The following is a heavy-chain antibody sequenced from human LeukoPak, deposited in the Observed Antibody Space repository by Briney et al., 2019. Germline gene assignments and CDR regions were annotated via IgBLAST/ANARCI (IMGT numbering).Heavy chain of an antibody. D-gene: IGHD2-2*01. V-gene: IGHV1-69*04. CDR2: IIPILGIA. Sequence: ASVKVSCKASGGTFSSYAISWVRQAPGQGLEWMGRIIPILGIANYAQKLQGRVTMTTDTSTSTAYMELRSLRSDDTAVYYCARVRYQLLEYFDYWGQGTLVTVSS. CDR3: ARVRYQLLEYFDY. J-gene: IGHJ4*02. CDR1: GGTFSSYA.